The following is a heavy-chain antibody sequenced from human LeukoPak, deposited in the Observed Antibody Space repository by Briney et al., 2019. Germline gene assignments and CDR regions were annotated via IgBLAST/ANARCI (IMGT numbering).Heavy chain of an antibody. CDR3: ARVTYYDFWSGYSPYYYYYMDV. Sequence: ASVKVSCKASGYTFTSYGISWVRQAPGQGLGWMGWISAYNGNTNYAQKLQGRVTMTTDTSTSTAYMELRSLRSDDTAVYYCARVTYYDFWSGYSPYYYYYMDVWGKGTTVTVSS. CDR2: ISAYNGNT. D-gene: IGHD3-3*01. V-gene: IGHV1-18*01. J-gene: IGHJ6*03. CDR1: GYTFTSYG.